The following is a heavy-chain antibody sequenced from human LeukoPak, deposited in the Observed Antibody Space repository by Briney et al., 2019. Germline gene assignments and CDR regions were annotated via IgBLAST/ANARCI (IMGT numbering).Heavy chain of an antibody. Sequence: GESLKISCRASGYTSTSFWIAWVRQMPGKGLEWMGIIYPGDSDTRYSPSFQGQVTISVDRSITTAYLQWDSLQASDTAIYYCARTTVIALDFEYWGQGTLVTVSS. J-gene: IGHJ4*02. CDR1: GYTSTSFW. D-gene: IGHD2-21*01. V-gene: IGHV5-51*01. CDR3: ARTTVIALDFEY. CDR2: IYPGDSDT.